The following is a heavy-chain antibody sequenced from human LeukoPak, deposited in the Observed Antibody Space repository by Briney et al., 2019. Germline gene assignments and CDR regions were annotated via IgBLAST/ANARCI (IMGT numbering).Heavy chain of an antibody. CDR2: IYYSGST. Sequence: SETLSLTCIVSGGSFSRTSDYWGWIRQPPGKGLEWIGSIYYSGSTYYNPSLKSRVTISVDTSKNQFSLKLSSVTAADTAVYYCARPSSAAGTGDYWGQGTLVTVSS. CDR1: GGSFSRTSDY. D-gene: IGHD6-13*01. V-gene: IGHV4-39*01. J-gene: IGHJ4*02. CDR3: ARPSSAAGTGDY.